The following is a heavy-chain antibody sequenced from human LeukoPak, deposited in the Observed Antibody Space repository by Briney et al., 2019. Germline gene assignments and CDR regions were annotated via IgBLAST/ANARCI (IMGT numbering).Heavy chain of an antibody. CDR3: ARVALGYDILTGYYNYDDY. D-gene: IGHD3-9*01. Sequence: ASVKVSCKASGYTFTSYDINWVRQATGQGLEWMGWMNPNSGNTGYAQKFQGRVTMTRNTSISTAYMELSSLRSEDTAVYYCARVALGYDILTGYYNYDDYWGQGTLVTASS. V-gene: IGHV1-8*01. J-gene: IGHJ4*02. CDR1: GYTFTSYD. CDR2: MNPNSGNT.